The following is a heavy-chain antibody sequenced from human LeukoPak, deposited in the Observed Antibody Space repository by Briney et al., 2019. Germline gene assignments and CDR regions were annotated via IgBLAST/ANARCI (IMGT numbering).Heavy chain of an antibody. J-gene: IGHJ5*02. CDR3: ARGGDYELYWFDP. Sequence: SETLSLTCTVSGDSISPYYWSWIRQPPGKGLEWIGYIYYTGSTNYNPSLKSRVTISIDTTKNQFSLKLNSVTAADTAVYYCARGGDYELYWFDPWGQGILVTVSS. CDR1: GDSISPYY. CDR2: IYYTGST. D-gene: IGHD4-17*01. V-gene: IGHV4-59*01.